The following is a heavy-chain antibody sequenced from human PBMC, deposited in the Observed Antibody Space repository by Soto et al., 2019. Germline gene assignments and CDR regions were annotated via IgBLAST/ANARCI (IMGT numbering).Heavy chain of an antibody. J-gene: IGHJ4*02. CDR3: ARGGPMVRGETPFDY. CDR2: VIPLFGTA. CDR1: GGTFSSYA. Sequence: QVQLVQSGAEVKKPGSSVKVSCKASGGTFSSYAISWVRQAPGQGLEWMGGVIPLFGTANYAQKFQGRVTITADESTSTAYMELSSLRSEDTAVYYCARGGPMVRGETPFDYWGQGTLVTVSS. D-gene: IGHD3-10*01. V-gene: IGHV1-69*01.